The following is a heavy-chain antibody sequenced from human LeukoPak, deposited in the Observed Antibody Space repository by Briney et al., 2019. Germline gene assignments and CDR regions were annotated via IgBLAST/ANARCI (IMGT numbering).Heavy chain of an antibody. CDR3: ARDRHYYDRSGYAYYFDY. CDR2: ISYDGSNK. CDR1: GFTFNNYG. Sequence: GGSLKLSCAASGFTFNNYGIHWVRQPPGKGLEWVAVISYDGSNKYYADSVKGRFTISRDNSKNTLYLQMNSLRAEDTAVYYCARDRHYYDRSGYAYYFDYWGQGTLVTVSS. J-gene: IGHJ4*02. D-gene: IGHD3-22*01. V-gene: IGHV3-30*03.